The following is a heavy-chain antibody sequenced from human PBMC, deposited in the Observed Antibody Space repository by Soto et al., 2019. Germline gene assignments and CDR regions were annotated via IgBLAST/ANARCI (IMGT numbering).Heavy chain of an antibody. CDR3: VGARCWRFEY. CDR1: GFTFSAYW. CDR2: IKQDGSEK. V-gene: IGHV3-7*05. J-gene: IGHJ4*02. Sequence: EVHLVESGGDLVQPGGSLRLSCAASGFTFSAYWMQWVRQAPGKGLEWVAIIKQDGSEKYYVDSVTGRFTISRDNAKNSLYLQMSSLGAAETAMYYCVGARCWRFEYWGQGTLVTVTS. D-gene: IGHD2-8*01.